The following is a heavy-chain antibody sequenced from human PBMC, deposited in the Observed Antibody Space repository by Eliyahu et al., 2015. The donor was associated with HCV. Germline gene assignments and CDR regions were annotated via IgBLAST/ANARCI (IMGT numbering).Heavy chain of an antibody. CDR3: ARLVLSGSYAYFDY. V-gene: IGHV4-59*01. D-gene: IGHD1-26*01. CDR1: GGSTSSXY. J-gene: IGHJ4*02. Sequence: QVQLQESGPGLVKPSETLSLTCTVSGGSTSSXYWSWIRQPPGKGLEWIGYIYYSGSTNYNPSLKSRVTISVDTSKNQFSLKLTSVTAADTAVYYCARLVLSGSYAYFDYWGQGTLVTVSS. CDR2: IYYSGST.